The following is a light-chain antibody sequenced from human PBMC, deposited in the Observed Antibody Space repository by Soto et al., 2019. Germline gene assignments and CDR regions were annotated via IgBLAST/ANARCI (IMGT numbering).Light chain of an antibody. CDR3: QQSNSSPRT. CDR1: QSISNY. CDR2: AAS. J-gene: IGKJ1*01. Sequence: DIQMTQSPSSLSASVGDRVTITCRASQSISNYLNWYQQKPGQAPKLLMYAASSLQSGVPSRFGSTGIWPVFTLTFFRLHPEDFAPYYCQQSNSSPRTFGQGTKVEIK. V-gene: IGKV1-39*01.